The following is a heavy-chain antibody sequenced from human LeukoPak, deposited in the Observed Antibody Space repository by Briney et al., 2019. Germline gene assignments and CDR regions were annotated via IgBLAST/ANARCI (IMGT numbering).Heavy chain of an antibody. CDR3: ANGYCTNGVCYPYYYYYMDV. J-gene: IGHJ6*03. CDR2: ISGSGRTT. D-gene: IGHD2-8*01. CDR1: GFTFSNYA. V-gene: IGHV3-23*01. Sequence: PGGSLRPSCAASGFTFSNYAMNWVRQAPGKGLEWVSVISGSGRTTYSTDSVKGRFTISRDNSKNTLYLQMNSLRAEDTAVYYCANGYCTNGVCYPYYYYYMDVWGKGTTVTVSS.